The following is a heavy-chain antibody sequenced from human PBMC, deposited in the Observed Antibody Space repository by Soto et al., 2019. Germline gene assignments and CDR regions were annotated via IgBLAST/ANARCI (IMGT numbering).Heavy chain of an antibody. D-gene: IGHD4-17*01. J-gene: IGHJ6*03. V-gene: IGHV6-1*01. Sequence: SQTLSLTCAISGDDVSTYRAVWTWIRQSPSRGLEWLGRTYYRDKWYNDYAASLKSRIIITPDTSKNQFSLQLNSVTPDDTAVYFCARGSRLTTDSYFHYMDVWGKGTTVTVSS. CDR2: TYYRDKWYN. CDR3: ARGSRLTTDSYFHYMDV. CDR1: GDDVSTYRAV.